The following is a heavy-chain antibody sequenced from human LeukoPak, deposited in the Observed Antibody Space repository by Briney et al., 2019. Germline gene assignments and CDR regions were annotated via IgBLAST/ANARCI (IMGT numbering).Heavy chain of an antibody. CDR1: GFTFNSYW. CDR2: ISSDGSTT. Sequence: GGSLRLSCAASGFTFNSYWMHWVRQAPGKGLVWVSRISSDGSTTSYADSVKGRFTISRDNAENTLYLQMNSLRAEDTAVYYCASARGYYYDSFDYWGQGTLVTVSS. CDR3: ASARGYYYDSFDY. V-gene: IGHV3-74*01. J-gene: IGHJ4*02. D-gene: IGHD3-22*01.